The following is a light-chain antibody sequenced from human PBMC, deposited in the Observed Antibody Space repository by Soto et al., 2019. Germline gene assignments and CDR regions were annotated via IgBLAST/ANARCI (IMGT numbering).Light chain of an antibody. CDR3: QQYHSYSWT. J-gene: IGKJ1*01. CDR2: KAS. V-gene: IGKV1-5*03. Sequence: DIQVTQSPSTLSASLGDRVTITCRASQTISTWLAWYQQKPGKAPNLLIYKASSLESGVPPRFSGSGSGTEFTLTISSLQPDDFATYYCQQYHSYSWTFGQGTKVDIK. CDR1: QTISTW.